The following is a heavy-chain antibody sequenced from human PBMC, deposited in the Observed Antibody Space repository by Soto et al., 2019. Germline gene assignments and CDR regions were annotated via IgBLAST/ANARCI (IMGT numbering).Heavy chain of an antibody. CDR2: IHAGNGNT. CDR1: GETFSRSA. V-gene: IGHV1-3*01. J-gene: IGHJ4*02. D-gene: IGHD6-19*01. CDR3: PRDGPGWYFDH. Sequence: QVQLVQSGAEVKKPGASVKVSCKTSGETFSRSAIHWVRQVPGQRPEWMGWIHAGNGNTKYSQKFQDRLTVTMDTSASTAYMELSSLRSEDTGIYYCPRDGPGWYFDHCGQGTLVTVSS.